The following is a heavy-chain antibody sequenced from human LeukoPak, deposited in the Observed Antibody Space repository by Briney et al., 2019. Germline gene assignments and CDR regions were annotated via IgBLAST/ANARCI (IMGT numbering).Heavy chain of an antibody. CDR1: GGSFSGYY. V-gene: IGHV4-34*09. D-gene: IGHD1-1*01. Sequence: PSETLSLTCAVYGGSFSGYYWSWIRQPPGKGLEWIGEINHSGSTYYNPSLKSRVTISVDTSKNQFSLKLSSVTAADTAVYYCARVRRNWNDACYFDYWGQGTLVTVSS. CDR2: INHSGST. J-gene: IGHJ4*02. CDR3: ARVRRNWNDACYFDY.